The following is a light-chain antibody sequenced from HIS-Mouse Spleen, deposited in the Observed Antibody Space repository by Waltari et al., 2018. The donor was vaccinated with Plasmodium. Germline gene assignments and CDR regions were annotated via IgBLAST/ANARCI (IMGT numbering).Light chain of an antibody. V-gene: IGLV2-23*03. CDR2: EGS. J-gene: IGLJ2*01. CDR1: SSDVGSYNL. CDR3: CSYAGSSTFVV. Sequence: QSALTQPASVSGSPGQSITISCTGTSSDVGSYNLVSWYQQHPCKAPKLMIYEGSKRASGVSNRFSGSKSGNTASLTISGLQAEDEADYYCCSYAGSSTFVVFGGGTKLTVL.